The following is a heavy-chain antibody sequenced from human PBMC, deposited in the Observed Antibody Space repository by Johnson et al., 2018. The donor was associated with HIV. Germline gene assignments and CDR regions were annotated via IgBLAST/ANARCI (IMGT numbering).Heavy chain of an antibody. CDR3: ARHAGGDFTYGLFQH. V-gene: IGHV3-20*04. CDR2: INWNGGSK. J-gene: IGHJ1*01. D-gene: IGHD4-17*01. Sequence: VQLVESGGGLIQPGGSVRLSCVASGFIVTNYYMSWVRQAPGKGLEWVSGINWNGGSKRYADSVKGRFTIFRDNAKNSLYIQMSGLREEDTTLYYCARHAGGDFTYGLFQHWGRGTLVTVSS. CDR1: GFIVTNYY.